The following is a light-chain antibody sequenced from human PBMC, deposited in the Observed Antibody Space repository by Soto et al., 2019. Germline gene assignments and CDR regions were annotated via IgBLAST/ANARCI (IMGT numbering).Light chain of an antibody. CDR3: QQSYRPPPWT. J-gene: IGKJ1*01. CDR2: AAS. CDR1: QSIVTY. V-gene: IGKV1-39*01. Sequence: DVQMTQSPSSLSASVGDRVTITCRASQSIVTYLNWYLQKPGKAXKLXIYAASNLQSGVPSRFSGIVSGTDFTLTIRRLQTEDFANYVGQQSYRPPPWTFCQGTKVENK.